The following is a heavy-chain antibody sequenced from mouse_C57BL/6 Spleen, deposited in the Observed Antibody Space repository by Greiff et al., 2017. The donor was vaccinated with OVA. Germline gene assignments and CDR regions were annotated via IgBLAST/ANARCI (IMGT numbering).Heavy chain of an antibody. CDR1: GYTFTSYW. Sequence: VQLQQPGAELVKPGASVKLSCKASGYTFTSYWMHWVKQRPGQGLEWIGMIHPNSGSTNYNEKFKSKATLTVDKSPSTAYMQLSSLTSEDSAVYYCARRGDYDYDEGTFAYWGQGTLVTVSA. CDR2: IHPNSGST. J-gene: IGHJ3*01. D-gene: IGHD2-4*01. V-gene: IGHV1-64*01. CDR3: ARRGDYDYDEGTFAY.